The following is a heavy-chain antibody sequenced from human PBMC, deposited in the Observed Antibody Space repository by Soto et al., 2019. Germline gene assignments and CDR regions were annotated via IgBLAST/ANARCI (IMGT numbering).Heavy chain of an antibody. CDR1: GGSISSGGYS. Sequence: QLQLQESGSGLVKPSQTLSLTCAVSGGSISSGGYSWSWIRQPPGKGLEWIGYIYHSGSTYYNPSLKSRGNLSVDTAKTQFSLKLSSVTAADTAVYYCAAGGGLPRYYWGQGALVTVSS. V-gene: IGHV4-30-2*01. J-gene: IGHJ4*02. CDR2: IYHSGST. D-gene: IGHD5-12*01. CDR3: AAGGGLPRYY.